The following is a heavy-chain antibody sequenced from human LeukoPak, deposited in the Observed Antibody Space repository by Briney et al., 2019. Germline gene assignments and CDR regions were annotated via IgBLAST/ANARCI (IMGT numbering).Heavy chain of an antibody. J-gene: IGHJ5*02. CDR2: IKQDGSEK. D-gene: IGHD3-22*01. V-gene: IGHV3-7*01. CDR3: AREGHTMSHRGWFDP. Sequence: GGSLRLSCAASGFTFSSYWMSWVRQAPGKGLEWVANIKQDGSEKYYVDSVKGRFTISRDNAKNSLYLQMNSLRAEDTAVYYCAREGHTMSHRGWFDPWGQGTLVTVSS. CDR1: GFTFSSYW.